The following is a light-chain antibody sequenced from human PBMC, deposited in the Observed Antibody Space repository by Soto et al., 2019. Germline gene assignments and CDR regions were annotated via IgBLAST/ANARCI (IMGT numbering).Light chain of an antibody. J-gene: IGKJ2*01. Sequence: DIQMTQSPSTLSASVGDRVTITCRASQSISSWLAWYQQKPGKAPKLLIYKASSLESGVPSRFSGSGSGTESTLTISSLQPDDFATYYCQQYNSYSRTFGQGTKLEIK. CDR3: QQYNSYSRT. CDR1: QSISSW. CDR2: KAS. V-gene: IGKV1-5*03.